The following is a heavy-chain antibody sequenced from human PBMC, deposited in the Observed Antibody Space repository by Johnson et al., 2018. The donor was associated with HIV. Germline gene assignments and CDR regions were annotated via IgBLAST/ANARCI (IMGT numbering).Heavy chain of an antibody. Sequence: QVQLVASGGGVVQPGRSLRLSCAASGFTFSSYAMHWVRQAPGKGLEWVAVISYDGSNKYYADSVKGRFTLSRDNSKNTLYLQMNSLRAEDTAVYYCARGGAYCGGDCNAFDIWGQGTMVTVSS. CDR3: ARGGAYCGGDCNAFDI. D-gene: IGHD2-21*02. CDR2: ISYDGSNK. J-gene: IGHJ3*02. CDR1: GFTFSSYA. V-gene: IGHV3-30*04.